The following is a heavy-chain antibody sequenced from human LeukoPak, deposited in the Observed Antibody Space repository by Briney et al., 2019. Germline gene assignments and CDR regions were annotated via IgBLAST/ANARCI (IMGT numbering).Heavy chain of an antibody. Sequence: SETLSLTCSFSGGSISSYYWSWIRQPAGKGLEWIGRIHTSGSTNYNPSLKSRVTMSVDTSKNQFSLKLSSVTAADTAVYYCARDQYYYDSSGYYGFDYWGQGTLVTVSS. CDR3: ARDQYYYDSSGYYGFDY. D-gene: IGHD3-22*01. V-gene: IGHV4-4*07. CDR2: IHTSGST. J-gene: IGHJ4*02. CDR1: GGSISSYY.